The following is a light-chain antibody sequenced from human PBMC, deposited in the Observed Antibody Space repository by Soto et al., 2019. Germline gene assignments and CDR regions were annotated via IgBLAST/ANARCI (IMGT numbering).Light chain of an antibody. J-gene: IGKJ2*01. Sequence: EIVLTQSPGTLSLSPGERATLSCRASQSVSSSYLAWYQQKPGQAPRLLIYGASSSATGIPNRFSGSGSGTDCTLTISRLDPEDFAVYCCRQYGSSPYTFGQGTKLEIK. CDR3: RQYGSSPYT. CDR2: GAS. V-gene: IGKV3-20*01. CDR1: QSVSSSY.